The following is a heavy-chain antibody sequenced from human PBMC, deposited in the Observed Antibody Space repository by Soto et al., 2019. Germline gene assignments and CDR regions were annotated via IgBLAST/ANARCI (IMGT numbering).Heavy chain of an antibody. CDR2: INPSGGST. J-gene: IGHJ5*02. Sequence: GASVQVSCKASGYAFTSYYMHWVRQAPGQGLEWMGIINPSGGSTSYAQKFQGRVTMTRDTSTSTVYMELSSLRSEDTAVYYCARDLEDSSSWYSPWFDPWGQGTLVTVSS. V-gene: IGHV1-46*01. CDR3: ARDLEDSSSWYSPWFDP. D-gene: IGHD6-13*01. CDR1: GYAFTSYY.